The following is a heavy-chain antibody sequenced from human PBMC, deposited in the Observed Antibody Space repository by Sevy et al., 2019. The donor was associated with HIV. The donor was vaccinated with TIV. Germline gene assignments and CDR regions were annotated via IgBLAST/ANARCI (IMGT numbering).Heavy chain of an antibody. CDR2: ISYDGSNK. V-gene: IGHV3-30-3*01. CDR3: ARERNLWSGYANLGYYYGMDV. J-gene: IGHJ6*02. Sequence: GGSLRLSCAASGFTFSSYAMHWVRQAPGKGLEWVAVISYDGSNKYYADSVKGRFTISRDNSKNTLYLQMNSLRAEDTAVYYCARERNLWSGYANLGYYYGMDVWGQGTTVTVSS. D-gene: IGHD3-3*01. CDR1: GFTFSSYA.